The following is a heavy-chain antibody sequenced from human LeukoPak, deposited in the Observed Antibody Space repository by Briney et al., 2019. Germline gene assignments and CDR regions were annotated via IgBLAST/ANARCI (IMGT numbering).Heavy chain of an antibody. CDR2: ISYDGSNK. J-gene: IGHJ4*02. CDR3: AKEDYGAGGPDY. Sequence: PGGSLRLSCAASGFTFSSYGMHWVRQAPGKGLEWVAVISYDGSNKYYADSVKGRFTISRDNSKNTLYLQMNSLRAEDTAVYYCAKEDYGAGGPDYWGQGTLVTVSS. CDR1: GFTFSSYG. D-gene: IGHD4-17*01. V-gene: IGHV3-30*18.